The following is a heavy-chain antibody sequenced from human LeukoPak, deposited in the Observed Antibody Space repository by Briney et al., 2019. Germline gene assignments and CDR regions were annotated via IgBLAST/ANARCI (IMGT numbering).Heavy chain of an antibody. V-gene: IGHV3-53*01. D-gene: IGHD3-10*01. CDR2: IYSGGST. CDR1: GFSFSDYG. J-gene: IGHJ4*02. CDR3: ARGGTMVRGVPYLDY. Sequence: PGGSLRLSCAASGFSFSDYGMHWVRQAPGKGLEWVSVIYSGGSTYYADSVKGRFTISRDNSKNTLYLQMNSLRAEDTAVYYCARGGTMVRGVPYLDYWGQGTLVTVSS.